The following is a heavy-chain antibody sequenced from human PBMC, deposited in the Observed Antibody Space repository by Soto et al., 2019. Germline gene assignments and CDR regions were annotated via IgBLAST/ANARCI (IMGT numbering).Heavy chain of an antibody. V-gene: IGHV1-69*06. CDR1: GGTFSSYA. Sequence: QVQLVQSGAEVKKPGSSVKVSCKASGGTFSSYAISWVRQAPGQGLEWMGGIIPIFGTANYAQKFQGRVTITADKSTSTAYMELSSLRSEDTAVYYCAKDLYSNYGDAFDIWGQGTMVTVSS. CDR3: AKDLYSNYGDAFDI. CDR2: IIPIFGTA. J-gene: IGHJ3*02. D-gene: IGHD4-4*01.